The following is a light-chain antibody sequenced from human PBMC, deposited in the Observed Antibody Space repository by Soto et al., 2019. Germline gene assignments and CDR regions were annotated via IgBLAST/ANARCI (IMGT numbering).Light chain of an antibody. J-gene: IGLJ2*01. CDR1: SGHSSYA. CDR2: LNIDGSH. V-gene: IGLV4-69*01. CDR3: QTWVTGIVV. Sequence: QLVLTQSPSASASLGASVKLTCTLSSGHSSYAIASHQQQPEKGPRYLMNLNIDGSHSKGDGIPDRFSGSSSGAERYLTISSLQSEDEADYYCQTWVTGIVVFGGGTKLTVL.